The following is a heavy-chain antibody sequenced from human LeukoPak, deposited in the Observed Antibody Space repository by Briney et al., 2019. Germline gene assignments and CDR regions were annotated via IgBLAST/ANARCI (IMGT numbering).Heavy chain of an antibody. J-gene: IGHJ5*02. CDR3: ARDGRGTCRSSSCSKGLNWFDP. D-gene: IGHD2-2*01. CDR1: GFTFSSYE. CDR2: ISSGGTNI. V-gene: IGHV3-48*03. Sequence: GASLRLSCAASGFTFSSYEMNWVRQAPGKGLEWISYISSGGTNIYYADSVKDRFTISRDNARNSLYPQMNSLRAEDTAVYYCARDGRGTCRSSSCSKGLNWFDPWGPGILVTVSS.